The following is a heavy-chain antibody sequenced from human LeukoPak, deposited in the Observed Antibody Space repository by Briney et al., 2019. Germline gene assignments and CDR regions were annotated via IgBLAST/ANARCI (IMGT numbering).Heavy chain of an antibody. CDR1: GFTFSSYA. Sequence: PGGSLRLSCAASGFTFSSYAMHWVRQAPGKGLEWVAVISYDGSNKYYADSVKGRFTISRDNAKNSLYLQMNSLRAEDTAVYYCARDIVVVPAAIRGPYYYYGMDVWGQGTTVTVSS. CDR3: ARDIVVVPAAIRGPYYYYGMDV. CDR2: ISYDGSNK. D-gene: IGHD2-2*02. V-gene: IGHV3-30-3*01. J-gene: IGHJ6*02.